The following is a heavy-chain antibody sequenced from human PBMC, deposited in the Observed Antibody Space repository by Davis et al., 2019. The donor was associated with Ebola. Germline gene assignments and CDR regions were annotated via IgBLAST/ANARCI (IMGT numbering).Heavy chain of an antibody. CDR3: AVGHYSNTNG. CDR2: IGGGADT. Sequence: GESLKISCAASGFSFTTYAMTWVRQAPGKGLEWVSTIGGGADTHYADSVKGRFTISRDSSKETFYLQMNSLRAEDTAVYYCAVGHYSNTNGWGQGILVTVSS. D-gene: IGHD4-11*01. CDR1: GFSFTTYA. V-gene: IGHV3-23*01. J-gene: IGHJ4*02.